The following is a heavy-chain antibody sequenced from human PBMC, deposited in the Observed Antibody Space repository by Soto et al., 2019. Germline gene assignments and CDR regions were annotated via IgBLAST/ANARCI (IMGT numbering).Heavy chain of an antibody. Sequence: SETLSLTCAVSGGSISSSSDYWGWIRQPPGKGLEWIGNMYSSGSTNYNPSLKSRVTISVDTSKNQFSLKLSSVTAADTAVYYCARHDWAKPFDYWGQGTLVTVSS. J-gene: IGHJ4*02. CDR3: ARHDWAKPFDY. V-gene: IGHV4-39*01. CDR2: MYSSGST. D-gene: IGHD3-9*01. CDR1: GGSISSSSDY.